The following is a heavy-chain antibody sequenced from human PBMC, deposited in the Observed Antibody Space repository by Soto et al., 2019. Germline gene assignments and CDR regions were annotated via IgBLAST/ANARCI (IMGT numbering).Heavy chain of an antibody. CDR1: GGTFSTYA. V-gene: IGHV1-69*13. CDR2: IIPLFGTA. J-gene: IGHJ4*02. CDR3: ARGVHYDSSGYYYFY. D-gene: IGHD3-22*01. Sequence: SVKVSCKASGGTFSTYAIDWVRQAPGQGLEWMGGIIPLFGTAKYAQNFQGRITITADESTNTAYMELRGLRSQDTAVYYCARGVHYDSSGYYYFYWGQGTLVTVSS.